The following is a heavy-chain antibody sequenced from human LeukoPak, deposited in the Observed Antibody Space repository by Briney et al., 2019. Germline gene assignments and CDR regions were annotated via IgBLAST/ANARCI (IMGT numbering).Heavy chain of an antibody. CDR2: IYYSGST. V-gene: IGHV4-39*01. J-gene: IGHJ5*02. CDR3: ARGLQYYYDSSGYSGNWFDP. Sequence: SETLSLTCTVSGGSISSSSYYWGWIRQPPGKELEWIGSIYYSGSTYYNPSLKSRVTISVDTSKNQFSLKLSSVTAADTAVYYCARGLQYYYDSSGYSGNWFDPWGQGTLVTVSS. CDR1: GGSISSSSYY. D-gene: IGHD3-22*01.